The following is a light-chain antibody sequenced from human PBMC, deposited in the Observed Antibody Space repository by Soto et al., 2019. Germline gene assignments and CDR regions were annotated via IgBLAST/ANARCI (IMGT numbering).Light chain of an antibody. CDR3: QQYGSSPWT. CDR1: QSVSSNY. CDR2: GAS. Sequence: EIVLTQSPGTLSLSPGERATLSCRASQSVSSNYLAWYQQQAGQAPRLLIYGASSRTTGIPDRFSGSGSGKYFTLTITRLEPEDFAVYYCQQYGSSPWTFGQGTKVEIK. V-gene: IGKV3-20*01. J-gene: IGKJ1*01.